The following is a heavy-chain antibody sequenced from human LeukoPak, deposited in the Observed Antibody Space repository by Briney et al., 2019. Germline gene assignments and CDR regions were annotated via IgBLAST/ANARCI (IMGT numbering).Heavy chain of an antibody. V-gene: IGHV1-2*04. CDR2: INPNSGGT. J-gene: IGHJ5*02. CDR1: GYTFTGYY. D-gene: IGHD3-10*01. Sequence: ASVKVSCKASGYTFTGYYMHWVRQAPGQGLEWMGWINPNSGGTNYAQKFQGWVTMTRDTSISTAYMELSRLRSDDTAVYYSARAVREKQYNWFDPWGQGTLVTVSS. CDR3: ARAVREKQYNWFDP.